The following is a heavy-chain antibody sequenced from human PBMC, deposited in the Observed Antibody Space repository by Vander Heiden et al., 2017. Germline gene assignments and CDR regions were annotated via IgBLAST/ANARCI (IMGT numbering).Heavy chain of an antibody. CDR2: IIPSFGTA. D-gene: IGHD5-12*01. CDR1: GGTFSSYA. Sequence: QVQLVQSGAEVKKPGSSVKVSCKASGGTFSSYAIRWVRKAPGQGLEWMGGIIPSFGTANYEQKFQGRVTITADESTSTAYMELSSLRSEDTAVYYCARPINVDIVATTEVLYYYYGMDVWGQGTTVTVSS. J-gene: IGHJ6*02. CDR3: ARPINVDIVATTEVLYYYYGMDV. V-gene: IGHV1-69*01.